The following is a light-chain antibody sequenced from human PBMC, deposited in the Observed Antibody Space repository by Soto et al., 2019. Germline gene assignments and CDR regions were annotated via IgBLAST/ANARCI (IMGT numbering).Light chain of an antibody. J-gene: IGLJ2*01. V-gene: IGLV1-40*01. CDR1: SSNIGAGYD. CDR2: GNS. CDR3: QAYDSSLSGVV. Sequence: QSVLTQPPSVSGAPGQRVTISCTGSSSNIGAGYDVHWYQHLPGTAPKLLIYGNSNRPSGVPDRFSGSKSGTSASLAITGLRAEDEAGYYCQAYDSSLSGVVFGGGTQLTVL.